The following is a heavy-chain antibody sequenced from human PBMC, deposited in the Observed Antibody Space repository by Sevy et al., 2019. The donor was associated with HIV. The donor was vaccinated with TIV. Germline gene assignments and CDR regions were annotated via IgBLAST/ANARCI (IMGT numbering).Heavy chain of an antibody. J-gene: IGHJ3*02. CDR1: GFTFSSYS. CDR3: ARDRGDYDIDSYAFDI. CDR2: ISSSSSYI. V-gene: IGHV3-21*01. D-gene: IGHD4-17*01. Sequence: GGSLRLSCAASGFTFSSYSMNWVRQAPGKGLEWVSSISSSSSYIYYADSVKGRFTISRDNAKNSLYLQMNSLRAEDTAVYYCARDRGDYDIDSYAFDIWGQGTMVTVSS.